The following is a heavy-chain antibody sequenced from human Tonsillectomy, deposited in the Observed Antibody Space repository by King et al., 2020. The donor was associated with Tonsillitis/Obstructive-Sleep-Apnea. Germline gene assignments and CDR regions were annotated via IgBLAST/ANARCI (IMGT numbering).Heavy chain of an antibody. CDR1: GGSVSSSDYY. V-gene: IGHV4-39*01. D-gene: IGHD3-16*01. J-gene: IGHJ6*03. CDR2: IYYDGTT. Sequence: LQLQESGPGLVKPSETLSLTCTVSGGSVSSSDYYWGWIRQPPGKGLEWIGTIYYDGTTYYNPPLKSRVTISVAPSKNQFSLNLNSVTAADTAVYYCAGNSRAPPWGDDCYYMDVWGKGTTVTVSS. CDR3: AGNSRAPPWGDDCYYMDV.